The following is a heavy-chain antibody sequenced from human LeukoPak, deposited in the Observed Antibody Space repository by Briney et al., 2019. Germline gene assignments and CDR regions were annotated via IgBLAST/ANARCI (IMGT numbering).Heavy chain of an antibody. V-gene: IGHV1-69*04. CDR3: ARRTLVRGVPNYYYGMDV. J-gene: IGHJ6*02. D-gene: IGHD3-10*01. CDR2: IIPTLGIA. Sequence: SVKVSCKASGGTLSSYAISWVRQAPGQGLEWMGRIIPTLGIANYAQKFQGRVTITADKSTSTAYMELSSLRSEDTAVYYCARRTLVRGVPNYYYGMDVWGQGTTVTVSS. CDR1: GGTLSSYA.